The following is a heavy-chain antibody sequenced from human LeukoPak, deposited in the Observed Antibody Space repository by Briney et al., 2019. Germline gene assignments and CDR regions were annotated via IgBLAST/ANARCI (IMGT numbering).Heavy chain of an antibody. D-gene: IGHD2-2*01. J-gene: IGHJ4*02. Sequence: ASVKVSCKASGYTFTSYGISWVRQAPGQGLEWMGWISAYNGNTNYAQKLQGRVTITADESTSTAYMELSSLRSEDTAVYYCARCLGTSCYPDYWGQGTLVTVSS. CDR2: ISAYNGNT. CDR3: ARCLGTSCYPDY. CDR1: GYTFTSYG. V-gene: IGHV1-18*01.